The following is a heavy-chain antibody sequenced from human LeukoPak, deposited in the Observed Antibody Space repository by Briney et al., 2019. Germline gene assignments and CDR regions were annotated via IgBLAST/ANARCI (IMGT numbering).Heavy chain of an antibody. D-gene: IGHD4-17*01. CDR2: ISWNSGSI. CDR1: GFTFDDYA. Sequence: PGRSLRLSCAASGFTFDDYAMHWVRQAPGKGLEWVSGISWNSGSIGYADSVKGRFTISRDNAKNSLYLQMNSLRAEDTALYYCAKDRYGDYSWFDYWGQGTLVTVSS. J-gene: IGHJ4*02. V-gene: IGHV3-9*01. CDR3: AKDRYGDYSWFDY.